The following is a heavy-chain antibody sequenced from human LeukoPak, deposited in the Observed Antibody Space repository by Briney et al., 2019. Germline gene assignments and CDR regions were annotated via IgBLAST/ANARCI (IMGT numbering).Heavy chain of an antibody. CDR1: GFTFSSYS. Sequence: PGGSLRLSCAASGFTFSSYSMNWVRQAPGKGLEWVSYISSSSSTIYYADSVKGRFTISRDNAKNSLYLQMNSLRAEDTALYYCAKDNGLLWFGELSTWGQGTLVTVSS. J-gene: IGHJ5*02. CDR3: AKDNGLLWFGELST. CDR2: ISSSSSTI. D-gene: IGHD3-10*01. V-gene: IGHV3-48*04.